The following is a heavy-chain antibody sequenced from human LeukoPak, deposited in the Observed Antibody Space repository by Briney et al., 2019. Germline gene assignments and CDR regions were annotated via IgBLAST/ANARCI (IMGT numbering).Heavy chain of an antibody. CDR3: ATDRGWRTSGYYLYYFEY. CDR1: GFIFTNYF. J-gene: IGHJ4*02. D-gene: IGHD3-3*01. CDR2: IKHDGSEK. V-gene: IGHV3-7*01. Sequence: GGSLRLSCAVSGFIFTNYFMSWVRQAPGKGLEWVASIKHDGSEKYYVDSVRGRFTISRDNTMNSLYLQMSSLRAEDTAVYYCATDRGWRTSGYYLYYFEYWGQGTLVTFSS.